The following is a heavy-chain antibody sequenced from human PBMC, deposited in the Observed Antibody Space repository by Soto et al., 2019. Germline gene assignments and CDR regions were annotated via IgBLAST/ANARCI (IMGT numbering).Heavy chain of an antibody. CDR1: GFTVSSNY. V-gene: IGHV3-53*01. CDR2: IYSGGST. Sequence: GESLRLSCAASGFTVSSNYMSWVRQAPGKGLEWVSVIYSGGSTYYADSVKGRFTISRDNSKNTLYLQMNSLRAEDTAVYYCAXDYRTSVWFGDYYGMDVWGQGTTVTVSS. D-gene: IGHD3-10*01. J-gene: IGHJ6*01. CDR3: AXDYRTSVWFGDYYGMDV.